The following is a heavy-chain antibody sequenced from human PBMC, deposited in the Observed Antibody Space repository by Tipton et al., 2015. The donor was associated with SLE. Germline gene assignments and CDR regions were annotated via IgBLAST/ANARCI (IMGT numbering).Heavy chain of an antibody. D-gene: IGHD1-20*01. CDR1: EFIITNYQ. J-gene: IGHJ3*02. V-gene: IGHV3-48*03. CDR2: ISDSGRAI. CDR3: ARHKPYNWNDGSYGAFDI. Sequence: SLRLSCEASEFIITNYQMSWVRQAPGKGLEWVSYISDSGRAIYYPDSVKGRFTISRDIAKNSLHLQMNSLGGEDTALYYCARHKPYNWNDGSYGAFDIWGQGTMVTVSS.